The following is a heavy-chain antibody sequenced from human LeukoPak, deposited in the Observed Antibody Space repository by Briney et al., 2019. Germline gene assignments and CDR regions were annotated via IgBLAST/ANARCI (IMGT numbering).Heavy chain of an antibody. Sequence: PSETLSLTCAVYGGSFSGYYWSWIRQPPGKGLEWIGEINHSGSTNYNPSLKSRVTISVDTSKNQFSLKLSSVPAADTAVYYCARGRIYDFWSGYYTLAAFDIWGQGTMVTVSS. V-gene: IGHV4-34*01. CDR1: GGSFSGYY. J-gene: IGHJ3*02. D-gene: IGHD3-3*01. CDR2: INHSGST. CDR3: ARGRIYDFWSGYYTLAAFDI.